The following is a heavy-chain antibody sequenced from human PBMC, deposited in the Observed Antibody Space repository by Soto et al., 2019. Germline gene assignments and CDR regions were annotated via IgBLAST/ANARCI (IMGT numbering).Heavy chain of an antibody. J-gene: IGHJ4*02. V-gene: IGHV5-10-1*01. CDR3: ARQLDYYDSSGYYYTFDY. CDR2: IDPSDSYT. D-gene: IGHD3-22*01. Sequence: PGESLKISCNGSGYSFTSYWISWVRQMPGKGLEWMGRIDPSDSYTNYSPSFQGHVTISADKSISTAYLQWSSLKASDTAMYYCARQLDYYDSSGYYYTFDYWGQGTLVTVSS. CDR1: GYSFTSYW.